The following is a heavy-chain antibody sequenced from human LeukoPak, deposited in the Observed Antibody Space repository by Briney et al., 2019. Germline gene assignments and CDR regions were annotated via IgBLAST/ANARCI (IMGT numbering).Heavy chain of an antibody. Sequence: GGSLRLSCAASGFTLSSHGMHWVRQAPGKGLEWVAFIRYDGSNKYYADSVKGRFTISRDNPKNTLYLQMNNLRAEDTAVYYCAKDLFRTVYYMDVWGEGTTVTVSS. CDR3: AKDLFRTVYYMDV. CDR1: GFTLSSHG. D-gene: IGHD3/OR15-3a*01. J-gene: IGHJ6*03. CDR2: IRYDGSNK. V-gene: IGHV3-30*02.